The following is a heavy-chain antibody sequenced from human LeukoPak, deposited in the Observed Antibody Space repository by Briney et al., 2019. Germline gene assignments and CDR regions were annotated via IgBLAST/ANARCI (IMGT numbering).Heavy chain of an antibody. J-gene: IGHJ3*02. CDR2: INTDDGNT. D-gene: IGHD1-1*01. CDR3: ARAGKRNQIESAFDI. V-gene: IGHV1-18*01. CDR1: DYTFTFYG. Sequence: ASVKVSCKASDYTFTFYGITWVRQAPGHGLEWMGWINTDDGNTEYAQKFQGRVTMTRDTSISTAYMELSRLRSDDTAVYYCARAGKRNQIESAFDIWGQGTMVTVSS.